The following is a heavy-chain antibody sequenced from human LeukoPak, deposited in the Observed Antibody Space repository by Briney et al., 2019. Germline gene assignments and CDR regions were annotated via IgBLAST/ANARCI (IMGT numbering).Heavy chain of an antibody. CDR3: GRATMWDIAVVPAPPERRMKGFDY. V-gene: IGHV4-38-2*02. Sequence: SETLSLTCTVSGYSISSGYYWGWIRQPPGKGLEWIGSIYHSGSTYYNPSLKSRVTISVDTSKNQFSLKLSSVTAADTAVYYCGRATMWDIAVVPAPPERRMKGFDYWGQGTLVTVSS. CDR2: IYHSGST. D-gene: IGHD2-2*01. CDR1: GYSISSGYY. J-gene: IGHJ4*02.